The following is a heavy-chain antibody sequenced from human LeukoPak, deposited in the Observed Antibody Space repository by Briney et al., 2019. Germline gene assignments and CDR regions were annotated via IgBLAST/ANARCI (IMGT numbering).Heavy chain of an antibody. CDR1: GGSISSGTYY. CDR2: VYTSGST. CDR3: ARDSITGDFDY. D-gene: IGHD1-20*01. J-gene: IGHJ4*02. Sequence: SETPSLTCTVSGGSISSGTYYWSWIRQPAGKGLEWIGRVYTSGSTNYNPSLKSRVTIPVAPSKNQFSLNLSSVTAADTAVYYCARDSITGDFDYWGQGTLVTVSS. V-gene: IGHV4-61*02.